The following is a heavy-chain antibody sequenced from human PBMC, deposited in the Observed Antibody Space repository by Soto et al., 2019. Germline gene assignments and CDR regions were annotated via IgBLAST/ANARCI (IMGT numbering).Heavy chain of an antibody. V-gene: IGHV3-30*18. J-gene: IGHJ6*02. CDR2: ISYDGSNK. D-gene: IGHD2-2*01. CDR3: AKGQHCSSTSCYFYYYGMDV. Sequence: PGGSLRLSCAASGFIFNTYDMHWVRQAPGKGLEWVAVISYDGSNKYYADSVKGRLTISRDNSKKMLYLQMNSLRPEDTAVYYCAKGQHCSSTSCYFYYYGMDVWGQGTKVTVS. CDR1: GFIFNTYD.